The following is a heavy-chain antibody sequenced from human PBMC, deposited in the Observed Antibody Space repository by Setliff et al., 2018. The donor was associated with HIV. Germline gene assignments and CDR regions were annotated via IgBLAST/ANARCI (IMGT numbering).Heavy chain of an antibody. CDR1: GGSISSSSYY. CDR2: GHYTGNT. D-gene: IGHD2-21*02. Sequence: GGSISSSSYYWGWIRQPPGKGLEWIGSGHYTGNTYTSPSLKSRATISLDASKNKISLKLTSVTSADTAVYYCAREGDGIDFWGQGTLVTVSS. V-gene: IGHV4-39*02. CDR3: AREGDGIDF. J-gene: IGHJ4*02.